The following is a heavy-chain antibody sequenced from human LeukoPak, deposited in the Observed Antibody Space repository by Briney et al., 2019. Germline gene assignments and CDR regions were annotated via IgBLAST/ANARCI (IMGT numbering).Heavy chain of an antibody. CDR2: INPNSGGT. J-gene: IGHJ4*02. D-gene: IGHD3-22*01. V-gene: IGHV1-2*02. CDR1: GYTFTGYY. Sequence: ASVRVSCKASGYTFTGYYMHWVRQAPGQGLEWMGWINPNSGGTNYAQKFRGRVTMTRDTSISTAYMELSRLRSDDTAIYFCARVLHYYDSSGSFYRGGYYFDYWGQGTLVTVSS. CDR3: ARVLHYYDSSGSFYRGGYYFDY.